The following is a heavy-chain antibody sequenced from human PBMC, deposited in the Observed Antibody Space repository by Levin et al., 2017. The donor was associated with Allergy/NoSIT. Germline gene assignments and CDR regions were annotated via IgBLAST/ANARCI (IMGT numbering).Heavy chain of an antibody. Sequence: PGGSLRLSCVASGFTFSNYWMSWVRQAPGKGLEWVANIKKDGSEKYYVDSVKGRFTISRDNPKNSLYLQMNSLRAEDTAVYYCARALPWEPCFDSWGQGTLVTVYS. CDR3: ARALPWEPCFDS. D-gene: IGHD1-26*01. CDR2: IKKDGSEK. J-gene: IGHJ4*02. CDR1: GFTFSNYW. V-gene: IGHV3-7*01.